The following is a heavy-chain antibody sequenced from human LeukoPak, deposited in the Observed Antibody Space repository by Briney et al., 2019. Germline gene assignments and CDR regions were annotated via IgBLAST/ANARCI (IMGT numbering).Heavy chain of an antibody. CDR2: ISWNSGSI. CDR1: GFTFDDYA. J-gene: IGHJ3*02. D-gene: IGHD4-17*01. CDR3: ASIDQPTVTTGYAFDI. V-gene: IGHV3-9*01. Sequence: GGSLRLSCAASGFTFDDYAMHWVRQAPGKGLEWVSGISWNSGSIGYADSVKGRFTISRDNAKNSLYLQMNSLRAEDTALYYCASIDQPTVTTGYAFDIWGQGTMVTVSS.